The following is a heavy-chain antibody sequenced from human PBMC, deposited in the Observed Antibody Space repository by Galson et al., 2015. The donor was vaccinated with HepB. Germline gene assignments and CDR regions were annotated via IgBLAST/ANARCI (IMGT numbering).Heavy chain of an antibody. CDR2: IRYDGSNK. D-gene: IGHD2-2*02. Sequence: SLRLSCAASGFTFSSYGMHWVRQAPGKGLEWVAFIRYDGSNKYYADSVKGRFTISRDNSKNTLYLQMNSLRAEDTAVYYCAKDPVRHGYTPYYFDYWGQGTLVTVSS. CDR3: AKDPVRHGYTPYYFDY. CDR1: GFTFSSYG. J-gene: IGHJ4*02. V-gene: IGHV3-30*02.